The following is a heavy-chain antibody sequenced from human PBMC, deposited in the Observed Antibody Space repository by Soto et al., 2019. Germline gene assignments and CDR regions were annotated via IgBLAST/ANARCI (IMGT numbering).Heavy chain of an antibody. V-gene: IGHV5-51*01. J-gene: IGHJ5*02. CDR1: GYKFTSSW. CDR3: ARKDKSGYFNRFDP. D-gene: IGHD3-22*01. Sequence: LKISCRTSGYKFTSSWIAWVRQMPGKGLEWMGIIFPSDSDTRYSPSFQGQVTISADRSTSTVFLQWASLKASDTAVYFCARKDKSGYFNRFDPWGQGTLVTVSS. CDR2: IFPSDSDT.